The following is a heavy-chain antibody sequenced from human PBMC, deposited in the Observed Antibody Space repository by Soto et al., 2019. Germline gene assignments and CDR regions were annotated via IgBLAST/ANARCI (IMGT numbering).Heavy chain of an antibody. Sequence: SETLSLTCTVSGGSISSGGYYWSWIRQHPGKGLEWIGYIYYSGSTYYNPSLKSRVTISVDTSKNQFSLKLSSVTAADTAVYYCARGIKYGDYSRWFDPWGQGTLVTVSS. J-gene: IGHJ5*02. CDR3: ARGIKYGDYSRWFDP. D-gene: IGHD4-17*01. V-gene: IGHV4-31*03. CDR1: GGSISSGGYY. CDR2: IYYSGST.